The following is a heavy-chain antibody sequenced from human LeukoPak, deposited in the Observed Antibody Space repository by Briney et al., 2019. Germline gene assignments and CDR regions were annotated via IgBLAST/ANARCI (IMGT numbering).Heavy chain of an antibody. CDR3: ARHLTSSSLGY. V-gene: IGHV4-34*01. CDR2: INHSGRT. CDR1: GGSFSGYY. Sequence: SETLSLTCAVYGGSFSGYYWSWIRQPPGKGLEWIGEINHSGRTNYNPSIKSRVTISVDTSKNQFSLKLSSVTAADTAVYYCARHLTSSSLGYWGQGTLVTVSS. J-gene: IGHJ4*02. D-gene: IGHD6-13*01.